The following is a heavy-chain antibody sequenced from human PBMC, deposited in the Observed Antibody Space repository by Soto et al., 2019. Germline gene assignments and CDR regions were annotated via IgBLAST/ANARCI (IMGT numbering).Heavy chain of an antibody. CDR2: IYYSGST. Sequence: PSETLSLTCTVSGGSISSSSYYWGWIRQPPGKGLEWIGSIYYSGSTYYNPSLKSRVTISVDTSKNQFSLKLSSVTAADTAVYYCARHGGSLPRDRLFDYWGQGTLVTVSS. J-gene: IGHJ4*02. D-gene: IGHD1-26*01. V-gene: IGHV4-39*01. CDR3: ARHGGSLPRDRLFDY. CDR1: GGSISSSSYY.